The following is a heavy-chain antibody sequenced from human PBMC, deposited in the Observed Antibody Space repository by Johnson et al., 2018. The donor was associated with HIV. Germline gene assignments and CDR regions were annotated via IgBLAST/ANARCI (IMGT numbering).Heavy chain of an antibody. CDR2: ISYDGSNE. Sequence: QVQLVESGGGVVQPGRSLRLSCAASGFTFSSYAMLWVRQAPGKGLEWVAVISYDGSNEYYADSVKGRFTISRDNSKNTVYLEMNSLRAEDTAVYYCAKGGIDAFDIWGQGTMVTVSS. CDR1: GFTFSSYA. CDR3: AKGGIDAFDI. V-gene: IGHV3-30*04. D-gene: IGHD6-25*01. J-gene: IGHJ3*02.